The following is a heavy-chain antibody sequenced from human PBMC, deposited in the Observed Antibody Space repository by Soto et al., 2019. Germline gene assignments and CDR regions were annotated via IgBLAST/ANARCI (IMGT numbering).Heavy chain of an antibody. CDR1: GFTFSSYW. V-gene: IGHV3-74*01. J-gene: IGHJ4*02. CDR2: INSDGSST. CDR3: VRTGLVVAAATREDY. D-gene: IGHD2-15*01. Sequence: EVQLVESGGGLVQPGGSLRLSCAASGFTFSSYWMHWVRQAPGKGLVWVSRINSDGSSTSYADSVKGRFTISRDNAKNTLYLQMNRLGAEDTAVYYWVRTGLVVAAATREDYWGQGTLVTVSS.